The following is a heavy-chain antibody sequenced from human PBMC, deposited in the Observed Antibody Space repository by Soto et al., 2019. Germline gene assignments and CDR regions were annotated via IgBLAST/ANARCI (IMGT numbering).Heavy chain of an antibody. Sequence: QVQIVQSGGEVKKPGASVKVSCKASGYTFTNYGITWVRQAPGQGLEWMGWISAYNGNTKYAQKLQDRVTMTTDTSRSTAYMELRSLRSDDTAVYYCARDSSSRSYGMDVWGQGTTVTVSS. CDR3: ARDSSSRSYGMDV. J-gene: IGHJ6*02. CDR2: ISAYNGNT. V-gene: IGHV1-18*01. D-gene: IGHD6-13*01. CDR1: GYTFTNYG.